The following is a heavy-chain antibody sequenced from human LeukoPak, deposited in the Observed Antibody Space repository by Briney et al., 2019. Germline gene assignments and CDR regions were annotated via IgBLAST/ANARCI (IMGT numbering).Heavy chain of an antibody. D-gene: IGHD7-27*01. Sequence: ASVKGSCKASGYTFTSHGLSWARQAPGQGLEWMGWISIYSGNTNYAQKFQDRISMTTDTSTSTAYMELRSLKSDDTAVYYCARDPGGTWGFDYWGQGALVTVSS. CDR1: GYTFTSHG. CDR2: ISIYSGNT. J-gene: IGHJ4*02. CDR3: ARDPGGTWGFDY. V-gene: IGHV1-18*01.